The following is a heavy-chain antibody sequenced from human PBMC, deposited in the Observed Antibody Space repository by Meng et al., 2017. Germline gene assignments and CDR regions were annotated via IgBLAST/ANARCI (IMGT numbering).Heavy chain of an antibody. Sequence: VQLRTLGPGRVTPSKTLFSTCPVSGWSISSGGYFWGRIRQHPGKGLEWIGYMYPSGSTHYNPSQESRVTISIDTSKNQLSLELSSVTAADTAVYYCARDVTGHYYFDYWGQGTLVTVSS. V-gene: IGHV4-31*03. D-gene: IGHD2-21*02. J-gene: IGHJ4*02. CDR1: GWSISSGGYF. CDR2: MYPSGST. CDR3: ARDVTGHYYFDY.